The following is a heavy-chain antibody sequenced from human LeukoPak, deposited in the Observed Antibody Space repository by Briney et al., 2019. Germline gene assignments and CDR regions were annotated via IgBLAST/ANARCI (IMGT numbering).Heavy chain of an antibody. CDR3: ARGITMIVVVSRFDP. CDR1: GGSFSGYY. V-gene: IGHV4-34*01. D-gene: IGHD3-22*01. J-gene: IGHJ5*02. CDR2: INHSGRT. Sequence: SKTLSLTCAVYGGSFSGYYWSWIRQPPGKGLEWMGEINHSGRTNYNPSLKSRVTISVDTSKNQFSLKLSSVTAADTAVYYCARGITMIVVVSRFDPWGQGTLVTVSS.